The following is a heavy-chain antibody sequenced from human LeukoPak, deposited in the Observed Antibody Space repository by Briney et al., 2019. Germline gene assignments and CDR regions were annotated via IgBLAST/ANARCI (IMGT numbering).Heavy chain of an antibody. Sequence: PGGSLRLSCAASGFTFSSHTMNWVRQAPGKGLAWVSSISSSSTYIYYADSVKGRFSISRDNAKNSLYLQMNSLRAEDTAVYYCARGGMLRGAQLDYWGQGTLVTVSS. J-gene: IGHJ4*02. CDR2: ISSSSTYI. CDR3: ARGGMLRGAQLDY. D-gene: IGHD3-10*01. CDR1: GFTFSSHT. V-gene: IGHV3-21*01.